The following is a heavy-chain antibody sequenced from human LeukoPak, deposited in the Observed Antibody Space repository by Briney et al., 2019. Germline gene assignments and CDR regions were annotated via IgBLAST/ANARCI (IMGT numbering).Heavy chain of an antibody. CDR1: GGSISSYY. CDR3: ARTVLASLDAFDI. CDR2: IYTSGST. Sequence: PSETLSLTCTVSGGSISSYYWSWIRQPAGKGLEWIGRIYTSGSTNYNPSLKSRVTISVDKSKNQFSLKLSSVTAADTAVYYCARTVLASLDAFDIWGQGTMVTASS. D-gene: IGHD3-3*02. V-gene: IGHV4-4*07. J-gene: IGHJ3*02.